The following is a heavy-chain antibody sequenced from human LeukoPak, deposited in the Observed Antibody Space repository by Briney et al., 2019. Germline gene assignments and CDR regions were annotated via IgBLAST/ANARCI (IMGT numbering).Heavy chain of an antibody. CDR1: GFTFSDYY. CDR2: ISSSGSTI. CDR3: ARADYGGNFGYYYYGMDV. D-gene: IGHD4-23*01. Sequence: GGSLRLSCAASGFTFSDYYMSWIRQAPGKGLEWVSYISSSGSTIYYADSVKGRFTISRDNAKNSLYLQMNSLRAEDTAVYYCARADYGGNFGYYYYGMDVWGQGTTVTVSS. V-gene: IGHV3-11*01. J-gene: IGHJ6*02.